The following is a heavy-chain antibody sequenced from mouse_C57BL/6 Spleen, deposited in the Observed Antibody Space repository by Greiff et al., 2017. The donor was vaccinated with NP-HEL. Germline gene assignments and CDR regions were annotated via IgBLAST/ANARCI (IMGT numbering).Heavy chain of an antibody. CDR2: IRSGSSSI. CDR3: GSSSEAWFAY. V-gene: IGHV5-17*01. Sequence: EVKLMESGGGLVKPGGSLKLSCAASGFTFSDYGMHWVRQAPEKGLEWVGYIRSGSSSIYYADTVKGRFTISRDNAKNTLFRQMTSLRSEDTAMYYCGSSSEAWFAYWGQGTLVTVSA. CDR1: GFTFSDYG. J-gene: IGHJ3*01. D-gene: IGHD1-1*01.